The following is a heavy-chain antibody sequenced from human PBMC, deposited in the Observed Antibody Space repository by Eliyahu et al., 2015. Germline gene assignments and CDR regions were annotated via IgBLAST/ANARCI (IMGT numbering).Heavy chain of an antibody. J-gene: IGHJ4*02. V-gene: IGHV4-4*02. CDR1: GGSIXSNNW. Sequence: QVQLQESGPGVVKPSGTVSLTCAVSGGSIXSNNWWSWGRQPPGKGXEWIGEIHHIGSTNYNPSLRSRVTMSLDKSKNQFSLKLSSVTAADTAVYYCARQMATSGTTYLDYWGQGNLVSASS. CDR2: IHHIGST. D-gene: IGHD5-24*01. CDR3: ARQMATSGTTYLDY.